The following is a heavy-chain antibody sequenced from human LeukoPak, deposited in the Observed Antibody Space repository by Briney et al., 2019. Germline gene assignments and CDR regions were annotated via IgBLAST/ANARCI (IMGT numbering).Heavy chain of an antibody. D-gene: IGHD5-12*01. Sequence: ASVKVSCKASGYTFSGHYMHWVRQAPGQGLEWMGWINPNSGDTNYAQNFQGRVTMTRDTSLSTAYMELSRLRSDDTAVYYCARALGGYDYLFGGNYYYYYMDVWGKGTTVTISS. J-gene: IGHJ6*03. CDR3: ARALGGYDYLFGGNYYYYYMDV. CDR2: INPNSGDT. CDR1: GYTFSGHY. V-gene: IGHV1-2*02.